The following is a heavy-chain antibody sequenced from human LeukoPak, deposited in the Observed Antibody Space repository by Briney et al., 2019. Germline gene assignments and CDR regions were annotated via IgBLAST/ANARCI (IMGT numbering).Heavy chain of an antibody. D-gene: IGHD2-8*02. V-gene: IGHV3-23*01. CDR1: GFTFSSHT. J-gene: IGHJ5*02. CDR2: ITGSGGST. CDR3: ARVYCSGGVCWSTAGFDL. Sequence: GGSLRLSCAASGFTFSSHTMSWVRQAPGKGLEWVSSITGSGGSTYSADSVKGRFTISRDNSKNTLYLQMNSLRAEDTAVYYCARVYCSGGVCWSTAGFDLWGQGTPVTVSS.